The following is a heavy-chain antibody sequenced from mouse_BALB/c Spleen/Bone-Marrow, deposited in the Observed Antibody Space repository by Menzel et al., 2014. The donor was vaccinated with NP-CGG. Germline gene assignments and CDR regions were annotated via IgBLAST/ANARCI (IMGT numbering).Heavy chain of an antibody. D-gene: IGHD1-2*01. CDR2: INPYNGDT. J-gene: IGHJ2*01. Sequence: QLQQSGPELVKPGASVKISCKASGYSFTGYFMNWVMQSHGKSLEWIGRINPYNGDTFYNQKFKGKATLTVDKSSSTAHMELRSLASEDSAVYYCASSFITTAYYFDYWGQGTTLTVSS. V-gene: IGHV1-20*02. CDR1: GYSFTGYF. CDR3: ASSFITTAYYFDY.